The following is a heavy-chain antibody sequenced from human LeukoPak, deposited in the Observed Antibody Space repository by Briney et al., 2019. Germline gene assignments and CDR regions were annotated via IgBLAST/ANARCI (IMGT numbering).Heavy chain of an antibody. CDR1: GFTVSSNY. Sequence: GGSLRLSCAASGFTVSSNYMNWVRQAPGKGLEWVSIIYSGGSTYYADSVKGRFTISRDNSKNTLYLQLNSLRADDTAVYSCAKAFGTNGYYQLPIDFWGQGILVTVSS. J-gene: IGHJ4*02. V-gene: IGHV3-53*01. CDR2: IYSGGST. D-gene: IGHD3-3*01. CDR3: AKAFGTNGYYQLPIDF.